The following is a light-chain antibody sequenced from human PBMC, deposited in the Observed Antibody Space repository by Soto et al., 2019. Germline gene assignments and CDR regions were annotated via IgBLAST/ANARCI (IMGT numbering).Light chain of an antibody. CDR3: QQSGDTPPWT. J-gene: IGKJ1*01. V-gene: IGKV1-39*01. CDR1: QSIRKY. Sequence: DIQMTQSPSSLSASVGDRVIITCRASQSIRKYLNWYQHKPGEAPTLLIYAASSLQSGVPSRFSGSGSGTEFTLTITSLQPEDFATYYCQQSGDTPPWTFGQGTKVDIK. CDR2: AAS.